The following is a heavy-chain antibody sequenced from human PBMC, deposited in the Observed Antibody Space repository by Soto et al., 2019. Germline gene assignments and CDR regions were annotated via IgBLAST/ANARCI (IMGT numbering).Heavy chain of an antibody. Sequence: EVQLLESGGGLVQPGGSLRLSCAASGFPLSTYGMTWVRQAPGKGLEWVSAITGTGGNTYYVDSVKGRFTSSRDNSKNMLYLQVNSLRVEAAAVYYCARIRVYWYGLDVWGQGTTVTVSS. CDR2: ITGTGGNT. J-gene: IGHJ6*02. CDR3: ARIRVYWYGLDV. V-gene: IGHV3-23*01. CDR1: GFPLSTYG.